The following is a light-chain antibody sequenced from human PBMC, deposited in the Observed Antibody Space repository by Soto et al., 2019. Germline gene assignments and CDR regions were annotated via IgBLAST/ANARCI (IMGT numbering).Light chain of an antibody. CDR3: SSYTTSSTVV. J-gene: IGLJ3*02. V-gene: IGLV2-14*01. CDR1: RSDVGTYNY. Sequence: QSVLTQPASVSGSPGQSITISCTGTRSDVGTYNYVSWYQQHPGKAPKHMISEVSNRPSGVSNRFSGSKSGNTASLTIAGLQAEDEADYYCSSYTTSSTVVFGGGTKVTVL. CDR2: EVS.